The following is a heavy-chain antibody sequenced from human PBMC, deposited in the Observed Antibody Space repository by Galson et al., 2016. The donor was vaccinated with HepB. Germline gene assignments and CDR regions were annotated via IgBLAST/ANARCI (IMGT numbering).Heavy chain of an antibody. Sequence: SETLSLTCAVYGVSFSTYYWTWIRQPPGKGLEWIGEINHRGRSNYNPSLKSRLTISVDMFKNQFSLKLSSVTAADTAIYYCASVIGFCSGGSCYFPWGQGTKVTVS. CDR1: GVSFSTYY. CDR2: INHRGRS. D-gene: IGHD2-15*01. J-gene: IGHJ3*01. CDR3: ASVIGFCSGGSCYFP. V-gene: IGHV4-34*01.